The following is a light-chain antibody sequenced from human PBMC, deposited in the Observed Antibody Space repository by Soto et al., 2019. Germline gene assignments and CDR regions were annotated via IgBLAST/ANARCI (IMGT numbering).Light chain of an antibody. CDR3: SSYTSSSSLNYV. J-gene: IGLJ1*01. V-gene: IGLV2-14*01. CDR2: DVS. CDR1: SSDVGGYNY. Sequence: QSALTQPASVSGSPGQSITISCTGTSSDVGGYNYVSWYQQHPGKAPKLMIYDVSSRPLGVSNRFSGSKSGNTASLTISGLQAEDEADYYCSSYTSSSSLNYVFGTGTKLTVL.